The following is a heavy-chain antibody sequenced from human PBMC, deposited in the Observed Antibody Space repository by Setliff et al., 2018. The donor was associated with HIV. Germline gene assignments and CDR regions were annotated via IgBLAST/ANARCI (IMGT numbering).Heavy chain of an antibody. CDR3: GRGPTATGALDFDL. Sequence: ASVKVSCKAAGYTITGYYLHWVRQAPGQGPEWMGWINPKSGATNYARKSQGRVTMTRDTSISTAYMELSSLKYDDTAVYYCGRGPTATGALDFDLWGRGTRVTVSS. V-gene: IGHV1-2*02. J-gene: IGHJ2*01. CDR1: GYTITGYY. CDR2: INPKSGAT. D-gene: IGHD3-10*01.